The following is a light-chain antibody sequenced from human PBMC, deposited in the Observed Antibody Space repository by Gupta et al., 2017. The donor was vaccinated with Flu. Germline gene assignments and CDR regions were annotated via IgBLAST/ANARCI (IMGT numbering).Light chain of an antibody. CDR2: RAS. Sequence: EGATLSCRASETVSDNLAWYQQKPGQSPRLLIYRASTRATGIPARFSGSGSGTEFTLTISSLQSEDFATYYCQQYNIWPLWTFGQGTKVEIK. V-gene: IGKV3-15*01. CDR3: QQYNIWPLWT. J-gene: IGKJ1*01. CDR1: ETVSDN.